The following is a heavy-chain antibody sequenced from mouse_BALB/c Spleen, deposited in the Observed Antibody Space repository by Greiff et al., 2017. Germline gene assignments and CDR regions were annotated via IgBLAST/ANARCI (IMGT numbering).Heavy chain of an antibody. CDR1: GFTFSSYA. CDR2: ISSGGIYT. D-gene: IGHD2-10*01. V-gene: IGHV5-9-4*01. Sequence: EVKLVESGGGLVKPGGSLKLSCAASGFTFSSYAMSWVRQSPEKRLEWVAEISSGGIYTYYPDTVTGRFTISRDNAKNTLYLEMSSLRSEDTAMYYCARAYYLYAMDYWGQGTSVTVSS. CDR3: ARAYYLYAMDY. J-gene: IGHJ4*01.